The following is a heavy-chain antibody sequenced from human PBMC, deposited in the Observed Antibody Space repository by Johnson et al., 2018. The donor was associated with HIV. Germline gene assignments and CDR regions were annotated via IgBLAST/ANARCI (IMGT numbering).Heavy chain of an antibody. CDR3: ARSVVVGATSAVDAFDI. D-gene: IGHD1-26*01. Sequence: QVQLVESGGGVVQPGRSLRLSCAASGFTFSSYAMHWVRQAPGKGLEWVAVISYDGSNKYYADSVKGRFTISRDNSKNTLYLQMNSLRAEDTAVYYCARSVVVGATSAVDAFDIWGQGTMVTVSS. V-gene: IGHV3-30*04. CDR1: GFTFSSYA. CDR2: ISYDGSNK. J-gene: IGHJ3*02.